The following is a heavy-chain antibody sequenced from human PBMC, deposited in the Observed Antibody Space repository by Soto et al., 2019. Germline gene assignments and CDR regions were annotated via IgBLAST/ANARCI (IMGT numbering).Heavy chain of an antibody. CDR3: ARDFNRYCSSTSCYLTHYYYYGMDV. V-gene: IGHV3-30-3*01. Sequence: GGSLRLSCAASGFTFSSYAMHWVRQAPGKGLEWVAVISYDGSNKYYADSVKGRFTISRDNSKNTLYLQMNSLRAEDTAVYYCARDFNRYCSSTSCYLTHYYYYGMDVWGQGTTVTVSS. J-gene: IGHJ6*02. CDR1: GFTFSSYA. D-gene: IGHD2-2*01. CDR2: ISYDGSNK.